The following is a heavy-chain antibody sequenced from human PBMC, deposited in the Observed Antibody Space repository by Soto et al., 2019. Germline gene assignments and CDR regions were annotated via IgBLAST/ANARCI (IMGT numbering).Heavy chain of an antibody. J-gene: IGHJ6*02. D-gene: IGHD2-2*01. Sequence: PVGSLRLSCAASGFTFSSYAMSWIRQAPGKGLEWISYISGSNIYTNYADSVKGRFTVSRDNADNSLYLQMNSLRVEDTAVYYCARDGGEIIPAAIGGGYGMDVWGQGTTVTVSS. CDR2: ISGSNIYT. CDR3: ARDGGEIIPAAIGGGYGMDV. V-gene: IGHV3-11*06. CDR1: GFTFSSYA.